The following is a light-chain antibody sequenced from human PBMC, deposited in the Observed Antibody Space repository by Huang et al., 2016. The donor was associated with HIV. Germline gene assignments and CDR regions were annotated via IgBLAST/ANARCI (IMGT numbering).Light chain of an antibody. CDR3: QQYNSYSGT. V-gene: IGKV1-5*03. CDR1: QTISTW. Sequence: DIQMTQSPSTLSASVGDRVTITCRASQTISTWLAWYQQKPGKAPKLLIYKAANVENGVPSRFSGGGSGTEVTLTISSLQSDDFATYYCQQYNSYSGTFGQGTKVEVK. CDR2: KAA. J-gene: IGKJ1*01.